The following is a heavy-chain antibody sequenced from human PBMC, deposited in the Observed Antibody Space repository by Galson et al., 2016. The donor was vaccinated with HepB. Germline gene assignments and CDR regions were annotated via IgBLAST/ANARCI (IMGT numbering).Heavy chain of an antibody. D-gene: IGHD5-12*01. J-gene: IGHJ4*02. CDR2: IDADGTYM. Sequence: PGRGLEWLSRIDADGTYMIYADSVRDRFTISRDSARNTLYLQMTSLRAEDTAVYYCARDESVQGPTTAGYWGQGTLVTVSS. V-gene: IGHV3-74*01. CDR3: ARDESVQGPTTAGY.